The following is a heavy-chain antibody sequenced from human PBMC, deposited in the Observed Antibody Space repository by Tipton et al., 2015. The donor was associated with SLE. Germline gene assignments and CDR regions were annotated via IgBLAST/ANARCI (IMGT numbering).Heavy chain of an antibody. Sequence: LSLTCTVSGASIISGPYYWTWIRQTPGKELEWIGYISYNGDINYNPSLRSRVSISADPSKNEFSLNVNAATTVDTAVYFCARERHAYFFDYWGQGTLVAVSS. CDR1: GASIISGPYY. CDR3: ARERHAYFFDY. J-gene: IGHJ4*02. V-gene: IGHV4-61*01. CDR2: ISYNGDI.